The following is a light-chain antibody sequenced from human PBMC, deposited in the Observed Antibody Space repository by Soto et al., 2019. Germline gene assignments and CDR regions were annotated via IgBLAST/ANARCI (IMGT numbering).Light chain of an antibody. CDR2: KAS. Sequence: DIQMTQSPSTLSGSVGDRVTITCRASQTISSWLAWYRQKPGKAPKLLIYKASTLESGVPSRFSGSGSGTEFTLTIRKLQPGDFATYFCLQHYSYPRTFGQGTKVDI. CDR1: QTISSW. J-gene: IGKJ1*01. V-gene: IGKV1-5*03. CDR3: LQHYSYPRT.